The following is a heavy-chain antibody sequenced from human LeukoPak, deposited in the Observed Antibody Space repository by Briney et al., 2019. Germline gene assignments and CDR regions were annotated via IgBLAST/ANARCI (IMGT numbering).Heavy chain of an antibody. CDR1: GFTFSTYG. V-gene: IGHV3-23*01. J-gene: IGHJ4*02. D-gene: IGHD3-10*01. CDR3: AKVGDYYGSGKYSNFDY. CDR2: ISGSGGRT. Sequence: PGGSLRLSCAASGFTFSTYGMSWVRQAPGKGLDWVSAISGSGGRTSYADSVKGRFTISRDNSKNTLYLQMSSLRAEDTAVYYCAKVGDYYGSGKYSNFDYWGQGTLVTVSS.